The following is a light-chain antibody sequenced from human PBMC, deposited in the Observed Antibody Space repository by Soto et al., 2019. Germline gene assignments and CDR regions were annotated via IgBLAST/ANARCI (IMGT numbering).Light chain of an antibody. J-gene: IGKJ1*01. Sequence: MQITQSPSTLSASVGDAVTVTCRASQSVSGWLAWYQQKPGEAPKLLIYDASALPRGVPSRFSGSGSGTKFTLTIASLQPDDFATYYCQHYNSYSWTFGQGTKVDIK. V-gene: IGKV1-5*01. CDR3: QHYNSYSWT. CDR1: QSVSGW. CDR2: DAS.